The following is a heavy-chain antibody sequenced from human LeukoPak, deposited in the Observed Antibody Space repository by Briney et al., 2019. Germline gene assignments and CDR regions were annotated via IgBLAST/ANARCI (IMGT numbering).Heavy chain of an antibody. CDR3: ARGGSYYYDSSGYYDFDY. CDR2: ISGSGGST. Sequence: GGSLRLSRAASGFTFSSYAMSWVRQAPGKGLEWVSAISGSGGSTYYADSVKGRFTISRDNSKNTLYLQMNSLRAEDTAVYYCARGGSYYYDSSGYYDFDYWGQGTLVTVSS. V-gene: IGHV3-23*01. D-gene: IGHD3-22*01. CDR1: GFTFSSYA. J-gene: IGHJ4*02.